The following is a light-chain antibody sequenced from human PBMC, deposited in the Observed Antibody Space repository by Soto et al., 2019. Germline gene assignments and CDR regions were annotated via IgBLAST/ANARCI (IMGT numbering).Light chain of an antibody. CDR2: VNN. CDR3: QSYDSTLSGSWV. CDR1: SSNIGAGYD. V-gene: IGLV1-40*01. J-gene: IGLJ3*02. Sequence: QSVLTQPPSVSGAPGQRVTISCTGSSSNIGAGYDVHWYQHLPGTAPKLLIYVNNNRPPGVPDRFSGSKSGTSASLAITGLQAEDEADYYCQSYDSTLSGSWVFGGGTQLTVL.